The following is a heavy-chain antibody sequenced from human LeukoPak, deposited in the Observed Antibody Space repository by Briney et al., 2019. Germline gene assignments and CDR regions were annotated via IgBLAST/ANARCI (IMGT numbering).Heavy chain of an antibody. J-gene: IGHJ4*02. CDR2: ISAYNGNT. CDR1: GYTLTELS. V-gene: IGHV1-18*01. Sequence: ASVKDSCKVSGYTLTELSMHWVRQAPGQGLEWMGWISAYNGNTNYAQKLQGRVTMTTDTSTSTAYMELRSLRSDDTVVYYCARDPEPFVEWLSRSSWWVEGDYWGQGTLVTVSS. D-gene: IGHD3-3*01. CDR3: ARDPEPFVEWLSRSSWWVEGDY.